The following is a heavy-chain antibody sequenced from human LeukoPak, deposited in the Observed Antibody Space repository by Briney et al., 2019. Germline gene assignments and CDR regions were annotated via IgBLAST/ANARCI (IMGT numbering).Heavy chain of an antibody. J-gene: IGHJ4*02. D-gene: IGHD2-2*01. Sequence: GGSLRLSCAASGFTFSSYWVHWVRQAPGEGLVWVSQISPDATISKYADSVKGRFTISRDNSDNTLYLQMTSLRAEDTAVYYCTRGCSITRCPADYWGQGTLVAVSS. CDR1: GFTFSSYW. V-gene: IGHV3-74*01. CDR3: TRGCSITRCPADY. CDR2: ISPDATIS.